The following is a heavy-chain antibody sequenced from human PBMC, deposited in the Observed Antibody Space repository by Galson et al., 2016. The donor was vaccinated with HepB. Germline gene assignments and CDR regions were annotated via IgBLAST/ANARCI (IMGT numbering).Heavy chain of an antibody. D-gene: IGHD1-26*01. Sequence: SLRLSCAASGPASGFTFSTYAMTWVRQAPGKGLEWVSTISGSAANTYYADSVKGRFTISRENSKKTVYLQMNSLRAEDTALYYCAKEIPSGTYYNPWAFDIWGQGTLVTVSS. J-gene: IGHJ3*02. V-gene: IGHV3-23*01. CDR2: ISGSAANT. CDR1: GFTFSTYA. CDR3: AKEIPSGTYYNPWAFDI.